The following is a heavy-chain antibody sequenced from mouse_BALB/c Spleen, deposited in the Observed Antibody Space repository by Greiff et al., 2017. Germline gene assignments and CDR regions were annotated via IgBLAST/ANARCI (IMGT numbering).Heavy chain of an antibody. CDR2: ISSGGGST. J-gene: IGHJ4*01. Sequence: EVKLVESGGGLVKPGGSLKLSCAASGFAFSSYDMSWVRQTPEKRLEWVAYISSGGGSTYYPDTVKGRFTISRDNAKNTLYLQMSSLKSEDTAMYYCARHELGQCMDYWGQGTSVTVSS. D-gene: IGHD4-1*01. CDR1: GFAFSSYD. V-gene: IGHV5-12-1*01. CDR3: ARHELGQCMDY.